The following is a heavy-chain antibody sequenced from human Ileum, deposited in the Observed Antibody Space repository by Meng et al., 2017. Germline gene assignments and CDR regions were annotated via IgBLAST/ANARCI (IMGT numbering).Heavy chain of an antibody. Sequence: SETLSLTCSVSAYSISGAYYWGWIRQPPGKGLEWTGSIYHSGSTYYNPSLESRVTISLDTSKNQFSLKLTSVTAADTAVYYCARDGHYGSGSCMFDYWGQGMLVTVSS. D-gene: IGHD3-10*01. CDR3: ARDGHYGSGSCMFDY. CDR1: AYSISGAYY. CDR2: IYHSGST. J-gene: IGHJ4*02. V-gene: IGHV4-38-2*02.